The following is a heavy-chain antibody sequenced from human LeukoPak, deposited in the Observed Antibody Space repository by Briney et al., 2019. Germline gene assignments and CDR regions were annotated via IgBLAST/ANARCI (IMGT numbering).Heavy chain of an antibody. CDR1: GFPFQSYW. CDR3: MPGRGY. CDR2: INADGSDK. J-gene: IGHJ4*02. Sequence: PGGSLRLSCTASGFPFQSYWMNWVRQAPGKGLGLVANINADGSDKYFMDSVKGRFSISRDNANNRLYLQMTSLRAEDTAVYYCMPGRGYWGQGTLVAVSS. V-gene: IGHV3-7*01. D-gene: IGHD2-8*02.